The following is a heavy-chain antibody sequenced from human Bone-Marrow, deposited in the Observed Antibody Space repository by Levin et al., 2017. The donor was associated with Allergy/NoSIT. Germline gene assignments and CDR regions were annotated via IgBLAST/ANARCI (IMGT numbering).Heavy chain of an antibody. V-gene: IGHV2-5*02. J-gene: IGHJ5*02. CDR3: ARGHRHYWFDP. Sequence: QTLSLTCSFSGFSLTASGVSVGWIRQPPGKALEWLAAIYWDDDKRYSLSLKTRLMITKDASKNQVVLTMTNMDTGDSGTYYCARGHRHYWFDPWGQGTLVTVSS. CDR2: IYWDDDK. CDR1: GFSLTASGVS.